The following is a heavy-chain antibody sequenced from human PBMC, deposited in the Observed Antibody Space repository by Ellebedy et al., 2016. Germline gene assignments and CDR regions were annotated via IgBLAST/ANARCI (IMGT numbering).Heavy chain of an antibody. CDR3: AREIPAGTTLFDH. D-gene: IGHD1-1*01. CDR1: GFTISDYY. J-gene: IGHJ4*01. CDR2: SSSRSDYT. V-gene: IGHV3-11*05. Sequence: GESLKISCAASGFTISDYYMTWIRQAPGKGLEWLSYSSSRSDYTDYADSVKGRFTMSRDNAKNSLYLQMNSLRVEDTAVYYCAREIPAGTTLFDHWGHGTLVTVSS.